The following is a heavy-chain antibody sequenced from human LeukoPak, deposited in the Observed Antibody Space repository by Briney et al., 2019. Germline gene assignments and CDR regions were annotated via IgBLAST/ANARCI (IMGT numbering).Heavy chain of an antibody. J-gene: IGHJ4*02. CDR2: ISGSGAGT. V-gene: IGHV3-23*01. D-gene: IGHD6-13*01. CDR3: AKLPSAIAAAGTFDD. CDR1: GFTFSSYA. Sequence: SRESLRLSCAASGFTFSSYAMSWVRQAPGKGLEWVSAISGSGAGTYYADSLKGRFTISRDNSKNTLYLQMNSLRAEDTAVYYCAKLPSAIAAAGTFDDWGQGTLVT.